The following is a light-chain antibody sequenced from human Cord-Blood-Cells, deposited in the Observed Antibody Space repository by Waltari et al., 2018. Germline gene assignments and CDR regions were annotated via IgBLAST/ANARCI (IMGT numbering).Light chain of an antibody. V-gene: IGKV3-20*01. CDR2: GAA. J-gene: IGKJ3*01. CDR1: QSVSSSY. Sequence: ESVLTQSPGTLSLSPGERATLPCRASQSVSSSYLAWYQQKPGQAPRLLIYGAASRATGIPDRFSGSGSGTDFTLTISRLEPEDFAVYYCQQYGSSIFTFGPGTKVDIK. CDR3: QQYGSSIFT.